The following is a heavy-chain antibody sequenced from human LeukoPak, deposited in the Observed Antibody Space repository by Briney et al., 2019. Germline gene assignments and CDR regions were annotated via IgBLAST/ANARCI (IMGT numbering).Heavy chain of an antibody. CDR3: ARASYYYDTTGLGAVDL. D-gene: IGHD3-22*01. V-gene: IGHV3-9*01. CDR2: INWSGDNI. CDR1: GFTFNDHA. J-gene: IGHJ3*01. Sequence: GRSLRLSCAASGFTFNDHATYWVRQAPGKGLEWVSGINWSGDNIGYADSVKGRFTISRDDAKNSLFLQMNSLRAEDTALYYCARASYYYDTTGLGAVDLWGQGTMVTVSS.